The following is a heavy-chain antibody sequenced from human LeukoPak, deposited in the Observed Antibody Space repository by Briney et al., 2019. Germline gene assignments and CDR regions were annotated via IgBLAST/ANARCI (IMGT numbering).Heavy chain of an antibody. CDR2: INHSGST. CDR3: ARTHYDFWSGYPERRYFDY. D-gene: IGHD3-3*01. V-gene: IGHV4-34*01. Sequence: ASETLSLTCAVYGGSFSGYYWSWIRQPPGKGLEWIGEINHSGSTNYNPSLKSRVTISVDTSKNQFSLKLSSVTAADTAVYYCARTHYDFWSGYPERRYFDYWGQGTLVTVSS. CDR1: GGSFSGYY. J-gene: IGHJ4*02.